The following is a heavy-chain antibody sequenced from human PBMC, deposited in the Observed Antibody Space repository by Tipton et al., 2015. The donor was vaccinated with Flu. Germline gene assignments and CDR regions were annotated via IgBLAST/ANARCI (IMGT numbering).Heavy chain of an antibody. CDR3: ARRDIAMVKGLDF. D-gene: IGHD5-18*01. V-gene: IGHV5-51*03. J-gene: IGHJ4*02. Sequence: QLVQSGAEVKKPGESLKISCKGSGYAFNAYWIGWVRQMPGKGLEWMGIIYPANSDTTYSPSFQGHVTISADKSNSTAYLQWSSLKDSDTAMYYCARRDIAMVKGLDFWGQGTLVTVSS. CDR2: IYPANSDT. CDR1: GYAFNAYW.